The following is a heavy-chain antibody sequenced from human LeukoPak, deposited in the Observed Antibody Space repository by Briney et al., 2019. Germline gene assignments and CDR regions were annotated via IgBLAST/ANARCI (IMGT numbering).Heavy chain of an antibody. CDR2: IYSGGST. CDR1: GSTVSSIY. V-gene: IGHV3-53*01. CDR3: ARVAQEPFFDS. J-gene: IGHJ4*02. Sequence: GGSLTLSCAASGSTVSSIYMSWVRQAPGKGLEWVSIIYSGGSTYYADSVKGRFTVSRDNSKNTLFLQMNSLRVEDTALYYCARVAQEPFFDSWGQGTLVTVSS. D-gene: IGHD1-26*01.